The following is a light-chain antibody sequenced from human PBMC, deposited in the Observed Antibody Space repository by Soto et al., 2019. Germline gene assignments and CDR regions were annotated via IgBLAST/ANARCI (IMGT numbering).Light chain of an antibody. Sequence: DIPMTQSPSTLSASVGDRVTITCRASQSISSWLAWYQQKPGKAPKLLIYDASSLESGVPSRFSGSGSGTEFTLTISSLQPDDFATYYCQQYNSYSGTFGQGTKVDI. CDR3: QQYNSYSGT. CDR2: DAS. CDR1: QSISSW. J-gene: IGKJ1*01. V-gene: IGKV1-5*01.